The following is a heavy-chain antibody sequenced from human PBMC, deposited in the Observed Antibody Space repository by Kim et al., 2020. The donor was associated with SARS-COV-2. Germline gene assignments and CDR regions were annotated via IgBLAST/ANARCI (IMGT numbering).Heavy chain of an antibody. CDR3: ARDFNWNYFDY. V-gene: IGHV4-59*01. J-gene: IGHJ4*02. CDR1: GGSISSYY. CDR2: IYYSGST. D-gene: IGHD1-1*01. Sequence: SETLSLTCTVSGGSISSYYWSWIRQPPGKGLEWIGYIYYSGSTNYNPSLKSRVTISVDTSTNQFSLKLSSVTAADTAVYYCARDFNWNYFDYWGQGTLVTVSS.